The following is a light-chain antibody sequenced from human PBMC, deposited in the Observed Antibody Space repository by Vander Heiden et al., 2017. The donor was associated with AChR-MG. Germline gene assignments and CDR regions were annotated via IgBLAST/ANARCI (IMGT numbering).Light chain of an antibody. V-gene: IGKV3-11*01. CDR3: QQRSNWPPWT. CDR2: GAS. CDR1: QSVSSY. Sequence: EILLPQSPATLSLSPGERATLSCRASQSVSSYLAWYQQKPGQAPRLLIYGASNRATGIPARFSGSGYGTDFTLTISSLEPEDFAVYYCQQRSNWPPWTFGQGTKVEVK. J-gene: IGKJ1*01.